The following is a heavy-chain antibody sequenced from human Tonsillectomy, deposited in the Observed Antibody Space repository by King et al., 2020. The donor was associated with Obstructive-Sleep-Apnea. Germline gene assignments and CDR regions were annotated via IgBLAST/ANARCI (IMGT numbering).Heavy chain of an antibody. D-gene: IGHD2-21*02. CDR1: GFIFSYYA. Sequence: VQLVESGGGVVQPGRSLRLSCAASGFIFSYYAMHWVRQAPGKGLEWVAVLSYDGSNMYYADSVKGRFTVSRDNSESTLYLQMNSLRAEDTAVYYCARDALIYCDSDCYIAPFDYWGQGTLVTVSS. J-gene: IGHJ4*02. CDR2: LSYDGSNM. CDR3: ARDALIYCDSDCYIAPFDY. V-gene: IGHV3-30*04.